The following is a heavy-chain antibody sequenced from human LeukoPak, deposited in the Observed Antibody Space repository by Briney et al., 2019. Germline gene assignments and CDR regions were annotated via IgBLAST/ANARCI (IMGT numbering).Heavy chain of an antibody. CDR3: ARALRTGQGDYVPVL. CDR1: GGSISSYY. Sequence: SETLSLTCTVSGGSISSYYWGWIRQPPGKGLEWIGYIYYSGSTNYNPSLKSRVTISVDTSKNQFSLKLSSVTAADTAVYYCARALRTGQGDYVPVLWGQGTLVTVSS. V-gene: IGHV4-59*01. CDR2: IYYSGST. D-gene: IGHD3-16*01. J-gene: IGHJ4*02.